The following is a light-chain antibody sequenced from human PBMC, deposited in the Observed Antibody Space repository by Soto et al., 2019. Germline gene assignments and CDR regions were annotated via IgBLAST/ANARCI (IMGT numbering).Light chain of an antibody. J-gene: IGKJ1*01. V-gene: IGKV3-20*01. CDR3: QQYGSSSWT. CDR2: GTS. CDR1: QSVSSSY. Sequence: EIVLTQSPGTLSLSPGERATLSCRASQSVSSSYLAWYQQKPGQAPRLLIYGTSSRDTAIPDRFSGSGSGTDFTLTISRLEPEDFAVYYCQQYGSSSWTFGQGTKVDIK.